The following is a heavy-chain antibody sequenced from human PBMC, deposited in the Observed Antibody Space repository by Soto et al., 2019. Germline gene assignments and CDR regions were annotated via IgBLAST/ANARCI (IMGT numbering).Heavy chain of an antibody. CDR3: ARRVDTAMAADYFDY. CDR1: GVSISDYY. Sequence: SETLSLTCSVFGVSISDYYWSWMRQPPGKGLEWIGYTHANGSTNYNPSLKSRVTISVDTSKNQFSLKLSSVTAADTAVYYCARRVDTAMAADYFDYWGQGTLVTVSS. V-gene: IGHV4-59*08. CDR2: THANGST. J-gene: IGHJ4*02. D-gene: IGHD5-18*01.